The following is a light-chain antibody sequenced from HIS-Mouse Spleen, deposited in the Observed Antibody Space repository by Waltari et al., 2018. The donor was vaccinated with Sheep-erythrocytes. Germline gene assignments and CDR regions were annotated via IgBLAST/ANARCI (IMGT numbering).Light chain of an antibody. CDR3: QQYDNLPLT. CDR2: DAS. CDR1: QDISNY. Sequence: DIKMTQSPSSLSASVGDRDTITCQASQDISNYLNWYQQKPGKAPKLLIYDASNLEKGVPSRFSGSGSGTDFTFTISSLQPEDIATYYCQQYDNLPLTFGGGTKVEIK. J-gene: IGKJ4*01. V-gene: IGKV1-33*01.